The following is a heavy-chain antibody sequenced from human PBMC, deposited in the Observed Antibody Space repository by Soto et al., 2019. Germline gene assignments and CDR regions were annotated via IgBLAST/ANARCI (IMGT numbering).Heavy chain of an antibody. CDR3: AKALHWYGMEV. V-gene: IGHV3-23*01. J-gene: IGHJ6*02. CDR2: ISGGGDNI. Sequence: EMQLLESGGGLVQPGGSLRLSCVASGFPFSNYFMDWVRQVPGKGLEWVSVISGGGDNIQYGESVRGRFTISRDNSKNTLYLHMNSLRGDDTAVYYCAKALHWYGMEVWGQGTTVTVSS. CDR1: GFPFSNYF. D-gene: IGHD1-1*01.